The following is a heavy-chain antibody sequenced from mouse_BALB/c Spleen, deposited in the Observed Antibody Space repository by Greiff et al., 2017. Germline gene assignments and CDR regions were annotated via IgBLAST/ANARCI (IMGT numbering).Heavy chain of an antibody. Sequence: HVQLQQSGAELVRPGTSVKVSCKASGYAFTNYLIEWVKQRPGQGLEWIGVINPGSGGTNYNEKFKGKATLTADKSSSTAYMQLSSLTSDDSAVYFCARAEYGYAWGYWGQGTTLTVSS. CDR2: INPGSGGT. D-gene: IGHD2-2*01. V-gene: IGHV1-54*01. J-gene: IGHJ2*01. CDR3: ARAEYGYAWGY. CDR1: GYAFTNYL.